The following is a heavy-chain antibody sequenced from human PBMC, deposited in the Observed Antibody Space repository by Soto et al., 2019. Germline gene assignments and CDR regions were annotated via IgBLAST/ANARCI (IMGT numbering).Heavy chain of an antibody. CDR1: GFSLTTTGVG. CDR3: AHRLCDSSCYWDVGYFDS. CDR2: IYWNDDK. Sequence: QITLKESGPPLVKPTQTLTLTCSLSGFSLTTTGVGVGWIRQPPGKALECLALIYWNDDKRYMPSLKKRLAITTDTSKSQVVLTMTNMDPVDTGTYYCAHRLCDSSCYWDVGYFDSWGQGARVTVSS. D-gene: IGHD2-15*01. J-gene: IGHJ4*02. V-gene: IGHV2-5*01.